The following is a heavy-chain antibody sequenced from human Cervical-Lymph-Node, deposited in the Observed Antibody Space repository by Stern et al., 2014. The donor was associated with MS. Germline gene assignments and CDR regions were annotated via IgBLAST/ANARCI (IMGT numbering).Heavy chain of an antibody. J-gene: IGHJ5*02. CDR2: ISYDGDNK. CDR1: GFTFSLYD. D-gene: IGHD3-22*01. V-gene: IGHV3-30*18. CDR3: AKGPRIYDSSGYLDA. Sequence: VQLVESGGGVVQPGRSLSLSCAASGFTFSLYDMHWVRQAPGTGLEWVAAISYDGDNKFYTDSVKGRFTISRDNSKSTLYLQLNSLRPEDTAIYYCAKGPRIYDSSGYLDAWGQGTLVTVSS.